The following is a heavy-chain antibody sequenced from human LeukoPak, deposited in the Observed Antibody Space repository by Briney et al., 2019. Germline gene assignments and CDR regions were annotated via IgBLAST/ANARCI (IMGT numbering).Heavy chain of an antibody. V-gene: IGHV4-59*08. J-gene: IGHJ5*02. CDR1: GGSISSYY. Sequence: SETLSLTCTVSGGSISSYYWSWIRQPPGHGLEWIGYIYYSGSTNYNPSLKSRVTISVDTSKNQFSLKLSSVTAADTAVYYCARHANVVVPAAIEWFDPWGQGTLVTVSS. CDR2: IYYSGST. D-gene: IGHD2-2*01. CDR3: ARHANVVVPAAIEWFDP.